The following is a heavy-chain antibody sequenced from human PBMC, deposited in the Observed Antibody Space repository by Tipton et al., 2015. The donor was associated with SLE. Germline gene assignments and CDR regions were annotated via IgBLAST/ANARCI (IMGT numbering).Heavy chain of an antibody. D-gene: IGHD3-10*01. CDR1: GGSISSGNSH. Sequence: TLSLTCSVSGGSISSGNSHWGWIRQPPGKGLEWIGSIDYSGKTYYDPSLKSRVTISVDRSKNDFSLRLTSVTATDTAVYYCARQGFREFDSSFDSWGQGILVTVSS. CDR2: IDYSGKT. V-gene: IGHV4-39*07. CDR3: ARQGFREFDSSFDS. J-gene: IGHJ5*01.